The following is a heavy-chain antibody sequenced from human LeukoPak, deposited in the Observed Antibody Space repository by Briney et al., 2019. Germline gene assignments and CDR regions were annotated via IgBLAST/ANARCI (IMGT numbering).Heavy chain of an antibody. CDR1: GYTFTSYG. CDR3: AREGLASSYNYPTNYGMDV. Sequence: ASVKVSCKASGYTFTSYGISWVRQAPGQGLEWMGWISAYNGNTNYAQKLQGRVTMTTDTSTSTAYMGLRSLRSVDTAVYYCAREGLASSYNYPTNYGMDVWGQGTTVTVSS. CDR2: ISAYNGNT. V-gene: IGHV1-18*01. J-gene: IGHJ6*02. D-gene: IGHD2-2*02.